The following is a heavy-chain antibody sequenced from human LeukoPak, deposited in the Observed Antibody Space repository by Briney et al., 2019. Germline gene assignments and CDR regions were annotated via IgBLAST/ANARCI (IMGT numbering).Heavy chain of an antibody. Sequence: GGSLRLSGAASGFTFNNYWVSWVRQAPGKRLQGVANISQDGTEKHYVDSVRDRFSISRDNAKSSLYLQMNSLRAEDTAVYYCASNWNYIRGYGMDVWGQGTTVTVSS. D-gene: IGHD1-7*01. V-gene: IGHV3-7*01. CDR2: ISQDGTEK. CDR1: GFTFNNYW. CDR3: ASNWNYIRGYGMDV. J-gene: IGHJ6*02.